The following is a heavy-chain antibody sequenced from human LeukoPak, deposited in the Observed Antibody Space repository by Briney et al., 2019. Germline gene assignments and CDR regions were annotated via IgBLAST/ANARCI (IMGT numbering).Heavy chain of an antibody. CDR1: GGTFSSYV. CDR2: IIPIFGTA. V-gene: IGHV1-69*06. J-gene: IGHJ3*01. Sequence: GASAKVSCKASGGTFSSYVINWVRQAPGQGLEWMGGIIPIFGTANYAQKFQGRVTITADKSTSTAYMELSSLRSEDTAVYYCARDQRNYYDSSGYYEGARAFDVWGQGTMVTVSS. CDR3: ARDQRNYYDSSGYYEGARAFDV. D-gene: IGHD3-22*01.